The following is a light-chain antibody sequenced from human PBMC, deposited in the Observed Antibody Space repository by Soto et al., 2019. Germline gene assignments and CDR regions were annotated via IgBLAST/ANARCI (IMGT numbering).Light chain of an antibody. CDR2: GAS. V-gene: IGKV3-20*01. CDR1: ASINGRY. CDR3: QQYGSAPPIT. Sequence: EIVLTQSPGTLSLSPGGRATLSCRATASINGRYVAWHQQSPGQAPTLLFYGASSRPTGIPDRFSGSGSGTDFTLTINRLEPEDSAVYYCQQYGSAPPITFGQGTRLEIK. J-gene: IGKJ5*01.